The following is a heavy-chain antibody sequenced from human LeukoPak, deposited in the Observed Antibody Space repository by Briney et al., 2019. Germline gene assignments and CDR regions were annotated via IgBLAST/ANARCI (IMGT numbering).Heavy chain of an antibody. V-gene: IGHV4-38-2*01. CDR2: IYHSGST. CDR3: LTVDATMGVDY. J-gene: IGHJ4*02. CDR1: GYSISGGHY. D-gene: IGHD5-18*01. Sequence: SETLSLTCAVSGYSISGGHYWGWIRQPPGKGLEWIGGIYHSGSTSYNPSLKSRVTISVDTSKNQFSLKLNSVTAADTAVYYCLTVDATMGVDYWGQGTLVTVSS.